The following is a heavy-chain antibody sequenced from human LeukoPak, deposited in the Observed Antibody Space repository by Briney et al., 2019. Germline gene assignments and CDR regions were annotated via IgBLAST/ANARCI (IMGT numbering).Heavy chain of an antibody. J-gene: IGHJ6*03. CDR3: ARYDYGDFEDYFYYMDV. Sequence: PGGSLRLSCAASGFTFSNYAMNWVRQAPGKGLEWVAFITSSSDTISYADSVKGRFTISRDNAKNSLYLQMDGLRAEDTAVYYCARYDYGDFEDYFYYMDVWGKGTAVSVSS. V-gene: IGHV3-48*01. CDR1: GFTFSNYA. D-gene: IGHD4-17*01. CDR2: ITSSSDTI.